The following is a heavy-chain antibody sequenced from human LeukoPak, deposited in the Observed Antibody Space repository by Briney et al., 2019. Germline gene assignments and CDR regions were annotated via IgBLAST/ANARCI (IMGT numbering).Heavy chain of an antibody. CDR3: ARGPQSDGGYDD. Sequence: SVKVSCKASGGTFSSYAISWVRQAPGQGLEWMGRIIPILGIANYAQKFQGRVTITADKSTSTAYMELSSLRSEDTAVYYCARGPQSDGGYDDWGQGTLVTVSS. V-gene: IGHV1-69*04. J-gene: IGHJ4*02. CDR1: GGTFSSYA. D-gene: IGHD5-12*01. CDR2: IIPILGIA.